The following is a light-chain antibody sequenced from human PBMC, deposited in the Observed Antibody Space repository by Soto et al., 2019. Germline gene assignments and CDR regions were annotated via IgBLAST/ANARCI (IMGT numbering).Light chain of an antibody. J-gene: IGKJ1*01. V-gene: IGKV3-20*01. Sequence: EIVLTQSPGTLSLSPGERATLSCRASQSVSSSYLAWYQQKPGQAPRLLIYSASSRATGIPDRFSGSWSGTDLTLTISRLEPADFAVYYCQQYGSSSWTFGQGTKVEIK. CDR2: SAS. CDR3: QQYGSSSWT. CDR1: QSVSSSY.